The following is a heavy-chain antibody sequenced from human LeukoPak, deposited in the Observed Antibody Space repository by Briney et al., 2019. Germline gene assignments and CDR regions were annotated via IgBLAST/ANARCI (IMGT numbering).Heavy chain of an antibody. CDR2: IYHSGST. J-gene: IGHJ6*03. D-gene: IGHD1/OR15-1a*01. CDR3: ARALNNHYHYSIDV. CDR1: GASISSYY. V-gene: IGHV4-59*01. Sequence: PSETLSLTCTVSGASISSYYWSWIRQPPGKGLEWIGYIYHSGSTKYSPALKSRVIISEDASKNQFSLELSSVTTADTAVYFCARALNNHYHYSIDVWGKGTTVTVSS.